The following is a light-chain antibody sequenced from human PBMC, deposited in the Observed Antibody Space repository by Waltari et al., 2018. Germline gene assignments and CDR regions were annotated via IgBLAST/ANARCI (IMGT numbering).Light chain of an antibody. CDR3: QHYSTYSWT. J-gene: IGKJ1*01. V-gene: IGKV1-5*03. Sequence: TCRASQSVSRLLAWYQQEPGKAPKLLIYKTSTLESGVPSRFSGSGSGTEFSLTISSLQPDDFATYYCQHYSTYSWTFGQGTKLEIK. CDR2: KTS. CDR1: QSVSRL.